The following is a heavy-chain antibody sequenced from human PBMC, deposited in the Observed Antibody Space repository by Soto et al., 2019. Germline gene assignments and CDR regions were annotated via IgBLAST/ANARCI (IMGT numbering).Heavy chain of an antibody. Sequence: QVQLVQSGAEVKKPGASVKVSCTASGYTFTDYGISWLRQAPGQGLEWMAWISAHNGNSNYAQKFQGRVTMTTDTSTSTAYLELGSPRSDDTAVYYCARDRWSGHTWFDPWGQGTLVTVSS. V-gene: IGHV1-18*04. CDR1: GYTFTDYG. J-gene: IGHJ5*02. CDR3: ARDRWSGHTWFDP. CDR2: ISAHNGNS. D-gene: IGHD3-3*01.